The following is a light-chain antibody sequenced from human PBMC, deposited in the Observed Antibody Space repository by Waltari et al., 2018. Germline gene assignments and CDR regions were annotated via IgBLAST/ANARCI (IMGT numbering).Light chain of an antibody. J-gene: IGKJ1*01. V-gene: IGKV4-1*01. CDR2: SAP. Sequence: IVMTQSPDSLSVSLLAMATINCTSIPSVLYSSNNKNFSAWYQQQPEQPPNLLFYSAPTRESVVPNRFSGSGSGTDFTLTISILQAEDVAVYYWQQNYSTWRFALGTKVEIK. CDR3: QQNYSTWR. CDR1: PSVLYSSNNKNF.